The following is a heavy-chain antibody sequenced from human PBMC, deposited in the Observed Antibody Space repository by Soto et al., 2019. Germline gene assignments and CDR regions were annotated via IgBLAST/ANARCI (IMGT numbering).Heavy chain of an antibody. CDR3: ARNSPGVYALWVDV. V-gene: IGHV3-74*01. Sequence: GGSLRLSGAASGCNFRSYLMHWVRHDPGKGLMWVSRINSDGSSINYADFVKGRLIISRDNAKNTLYLQMNSLRAEDTAVYYCARNSPGVYALWVDVWGQGTKVTVSS. CDR1: GCNFRSYL. D-gene: IGHD2-8*01. CDR2: INSDGSSI. J-gene: IGHJ6*02.